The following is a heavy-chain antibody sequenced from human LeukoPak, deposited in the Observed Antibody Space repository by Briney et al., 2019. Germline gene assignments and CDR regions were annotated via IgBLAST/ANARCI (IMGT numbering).Heavy chain of an antibody. Sequence: PGGCLRLSCVVSGFTFSSDVMHWVRQAPGKGLGWVAVISKDGINKYYADSVKDRFTIYRNNSKNTVYLQMNSLRAEDTDVYYCARETVPFNSYDSSVPAYWGQGTLVTVSS. CDR3: ARETVPFNSYDSSVPAY. CDR2: ISKDGINK. CDR1: GFTFSSDV. D-gene: IGHD3-22*01. V-gene: IGHV3-30*03. J-gene: IGHJ4*02.